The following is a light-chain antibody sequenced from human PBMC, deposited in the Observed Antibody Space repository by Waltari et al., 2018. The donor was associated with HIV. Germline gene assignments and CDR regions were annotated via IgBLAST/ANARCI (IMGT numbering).Light chain of an antibody. CDR1: SSDVGGYNY. J-gene: IGLJ2*01. CDR3: SSYTSSSIVI. CDR2: DVN. Sequence: HSALTQPASVSGSPGQSLTIPCTGTSSDVGGYNYVSWYRLHPGEVPKLMIFDVNNRPSGVSNRFSGSKSGNTASLTISGLQVEDEADYYCSSYTSSSIVIFGGGTKVTVL. V-gene: IGLV2-14*03.